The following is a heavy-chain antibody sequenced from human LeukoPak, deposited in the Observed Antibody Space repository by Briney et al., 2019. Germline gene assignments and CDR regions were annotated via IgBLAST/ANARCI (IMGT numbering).Heavy chain of an antibody. Sequence: SVKVSCKASGGTFSSYAISWVRQAPGQGLEWMGGIIPIFGTANYAQKFQGRVTITADKSTSTAYMELSSLRSEDTAVYYCAKGMGPYCDGDCSSRIFDFWGQGTLVTVSS. CDR2: IIPIFGTA. CDR1: GGTFSSYA. J-gene: IGHJ4*02. CDR3: AKGMGPYCDGDCSSRIFDF. D-gene: IGHD2-21*02. V-gene: IGHV1-69*06.